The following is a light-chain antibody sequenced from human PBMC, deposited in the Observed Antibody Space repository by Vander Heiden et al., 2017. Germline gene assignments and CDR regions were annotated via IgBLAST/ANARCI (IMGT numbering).Light chain of an antibody. CDR3: QRYYSYPRT. CDR2: SAS. Sequence: ALRMTQSPSSFSASTGDRVTITCRANQGISSYLDWYQQKPGKAPKVLSYSASTLQSAVQSRFSGSGSGTDFTLTISCLQAEDFATYYCQRYYSYPRTFGEGTKVEIK. J-gene: IGKJ1*01. CDR1: QGISSY. V-gene: IGKV1-8*01.